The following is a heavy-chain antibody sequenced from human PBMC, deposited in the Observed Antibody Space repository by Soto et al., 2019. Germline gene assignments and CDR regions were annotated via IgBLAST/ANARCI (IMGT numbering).Heavy chain of an antibody. D-gene: IGHD2-15*01. Sequence: SETLSLTCTVSGGSISSGDYYWSWIRQPPGKGLEWMRYIYYSGSTYYNPSLKSRLSISADTSKNQFSLKLSSLTAADTAVYYCARGYCSGGSCYDHDAFDIWGQGTLVTVSS. CDR3: ARGYCSGGSCYDHDAFDI. J-gene: IGHJ3*02. V-gene: IGHV4-30-4*01. CDR2: IYYSGST. CDR1: GGSISSGDYY.